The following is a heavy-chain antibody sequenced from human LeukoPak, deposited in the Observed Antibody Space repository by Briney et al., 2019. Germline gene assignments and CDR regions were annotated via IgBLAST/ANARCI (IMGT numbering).Heavy chain of an antibody. CDR1: GGTFSSYA. D-gene: IGHD6-6*01. CDR2: IIPIFGTV. CDR3: ARGNSSSSGVKAFDI. V-gene: IGHV1-69*13. J-gene: IGHJ3*02. Sequence: SVKVSCKASGGTFSSYAISWVRQAPGQGLEWMGGIIPIFGTVNYAQKFQGRVTITADESTSTAYMELSSLRSEDTAVYYCARGNSSSSGVKAFDIWGQGTMVTVSS.